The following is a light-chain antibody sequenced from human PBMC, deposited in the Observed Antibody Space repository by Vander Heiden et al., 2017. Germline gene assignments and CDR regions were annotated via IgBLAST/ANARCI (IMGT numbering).Light chain of an antibody. V-gene: IGKV1-5*03. CDR3: QQYNSDSPYT. Sequence: DLQMTQSPSTLSASVGDRVTITCRASQSISSWLAWYQQKPGKAPKLLIYKASSLESGVPSRFSGSGSGTEFTLTISSLQPDDFATYYCQQYNSDSPYTFGQGTKLEIK. J-gene: IGKJ2*01. CDR2: KAS. CDR1: QSISSW.